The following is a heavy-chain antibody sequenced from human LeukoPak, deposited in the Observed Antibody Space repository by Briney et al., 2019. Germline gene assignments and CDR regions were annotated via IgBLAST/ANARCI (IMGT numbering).Heavy chain of an antibody. D-gene: IGHD3-10*01. J-gene: IGHJ6*03. Sequence: SETLSLTCAVYGGSFSGYYWSWIRQTPGKGLEWIGEINHSGSTNYNPSLKSRVTISVDTSKNQFSLKLSSVTAADTAVYYCATIVRQYYYGSGSINYYYYMDVWGKGTTVTISS. CDR1: GGSFSGYY. CDR2: INHSGST. CDR3: ATIVRQYYYGSGSINYYYYMDV. V-gene: IGHV4-34*01.